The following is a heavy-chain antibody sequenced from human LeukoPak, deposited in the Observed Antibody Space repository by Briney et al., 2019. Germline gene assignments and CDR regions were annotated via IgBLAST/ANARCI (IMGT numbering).Heavy chain of an antibody. CDR3: AKGSHISDTAIGH. Sequence: PGGSLRLSCAASGFTFSSYWMSWVRQAPGKGLEWVAVISYDGSNRYYADSVKGRFTISRDNSKNTLYLQMNSLRAEDTAVYYCAKGSHISDTAIGHWGQGTLVTGSS. CDR1: GFTFSSYW. CDR2: ISYDGSNR. J-gene: IGHJ4*02. V-gene: IGHV3-30*18. D-gene: IGHD5-18*01.